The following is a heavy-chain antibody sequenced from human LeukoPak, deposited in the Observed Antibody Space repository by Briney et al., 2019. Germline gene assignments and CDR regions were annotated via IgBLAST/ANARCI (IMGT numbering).Heavy chain of an antibody. J-gene: IGHJ3*02. D-gene: IGHD6-13*01. CDR1: GFTFSSYA. V-gene: IGHV3-23*01. CDR3: AKQLGVVPEAIIAAAGLTYAFDI. Sequence: TGGSLRLSCAASGFTFSSYAMHWVRQAPGKGLEWVSAISGSGGSTYYADSVKGRFTISRDNSKNTLYLQMNSLRAEDTAVYYCAKQLGVVPEAIIAAAGLTYAFDIWGQGTMVTVSS. CDR2: ISGSGGST.